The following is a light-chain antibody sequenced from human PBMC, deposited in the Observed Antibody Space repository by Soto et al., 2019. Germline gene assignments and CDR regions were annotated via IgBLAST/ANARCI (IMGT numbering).Light chain of an antibody. V-gene: IGKV1-39*01. CDR1: QSISSY. CDR2: AAS. CDR3: QQLNSYPLT. Sequence: DIQTTQSPSSLSASVGDRVTITCRASQSISSYLNWYQQKPGKAPKLLIYAASSLQSGVPSRFSGSGSGTDSTLTISSLQPEDFATYYCQQLNSYPLTFGGGTKVDIK. J-gene: IGKJ4*01.